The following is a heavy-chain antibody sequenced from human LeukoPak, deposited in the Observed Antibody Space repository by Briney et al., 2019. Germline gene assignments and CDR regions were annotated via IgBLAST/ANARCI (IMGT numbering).Heavy chain of an antibody. CDR1: GFTFSSYA. V-gene: IGHV3-23*01. J-gene: IGHJ4*02. Sequence: GGSLRLSCAASGFTFSSYAMSWVRQAPGKELEWVSAISGSGGSTYYADSVKGRFTISRDNSKNTLYLQMNSLRAEDTAVYYCAKGGAYYYDSSAYYRDWGQGTLVTVSS. D-gene: IGHD3-22*01. CDR3: AKGGAYYYDSSAYYRD. CDR2: ISGSGGST.